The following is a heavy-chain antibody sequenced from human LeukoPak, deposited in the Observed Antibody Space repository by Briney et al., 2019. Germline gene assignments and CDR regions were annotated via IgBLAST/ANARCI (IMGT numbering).Heavy chain of an antibody. CDR2: INHSGST. V-gene: IGHV4-34*01. Sequence: SETLSLTCAVYGGSFSGYYWSWLRQPPGKGLEWIGEINHSGSTNYNPSLKSRVTISVDTSKNQFSLKLSSVTAADTAVYYCARCRVATILSGSYPFDYWGQGTLVTVSS. CDR1: GGSFSGYY. CDR3: ARCRVATILSGSYPFDY. J-gene: IGHJ4*02. D-gene: IGHD1-26*01.